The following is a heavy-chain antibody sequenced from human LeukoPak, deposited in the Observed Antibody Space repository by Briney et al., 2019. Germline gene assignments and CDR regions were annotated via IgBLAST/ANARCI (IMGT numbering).Heavy chain of an antibody. D-gene: IGHD6-13*01. J-gene: IGHJ5*02. CDR1: GGSISSSNW. CDR3: AKAAAGMENWFDP. Sequence: SGTLSLTCAVSGGSISSSNWWSWVRQPPGKGLEWIGEIYHSGSTNYNPSLKSRVTISVDKSKNQFSLKLSSVTAADTAVYYCAKAAAGMENWFDPWGQGTLVTVSS. V-gene: IGHV4-4*02. CDR2: IYHSGST.